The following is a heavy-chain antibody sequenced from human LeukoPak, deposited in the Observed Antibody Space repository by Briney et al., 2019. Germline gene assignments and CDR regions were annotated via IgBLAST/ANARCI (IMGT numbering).Heavy chain of an antibody. CDR1: GYTFTNYG. Sequence: GASVKVSCKASGYTFTNYGISWVRQAPGQGLEWMGGIIPIFGTANYAQKFQGRVTITADESTSTAYMELSSLRSEDTAVYYCARELDSNWFDPWGQGTLVTVSS. CDR3: ARELDSNWFDP. V-gene: IGHV1-69*13. J-gene: IGHJ5*02. CDR2: IIPIFGTA. D-gene: IGHD3/OR15-3a*01.